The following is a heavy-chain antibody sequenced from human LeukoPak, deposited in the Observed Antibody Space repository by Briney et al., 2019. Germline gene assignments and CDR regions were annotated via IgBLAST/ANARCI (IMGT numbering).Heavy chain of an antibody. CDR2: ISSSSSTI. CDR3: ARGKTSQNIVTRKTYNWFDP. CDR1: GFTFSSYS. Sequence: TGGSLRLSCAASGFTFSSYSMNWVRQAPGKGLEWVSYISSSSSTIYYADSVKGRFTISRDNAKNSLYLQMNSLRAEDTAVYYCARGKTSQNIVTRKTYNWFDPWGQGALVTVSS. J-gene: IGHJ5*02. V-gene: IGHV3-48*01. D-gene: IGHD2/OR15-2a*01.